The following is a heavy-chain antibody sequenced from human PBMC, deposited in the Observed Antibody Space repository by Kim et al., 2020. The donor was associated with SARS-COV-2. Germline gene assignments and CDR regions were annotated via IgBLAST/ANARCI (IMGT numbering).Heavy chain of an antibody. D-gene: IGHD3-10*01. Sequence: SETLSLTCTVSGGSISSSSYYWGWIRQPPGKGLEWIGSIYYSGSTYYNPSLKSRVTISVDTSKNQFSLKLSSVTAADTAVYYCARYNGSGSYYPKYFDYWGQGTLVTVSS. V-gene: IGHV4-39*01. J-gene: IGHJ4*02. CDR1: GGSISSSSYY. CDR2: IYYSGST. CDR3: ARYNGSGSYYPKYFDY.